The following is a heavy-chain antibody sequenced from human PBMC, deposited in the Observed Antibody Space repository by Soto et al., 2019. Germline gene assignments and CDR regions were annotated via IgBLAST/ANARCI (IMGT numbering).Heavy chain of an antibody. Sequence: QVQLQESGPGLVKPSQTLSLTCTVSGGSISSGDYYWSWVRQHPGKGLEWIGYRSYSGSTYYNPSLKSRVTIVVDTSRNQFSLRLSSVTAADTAVYYCAREGGLAYCGGGCLYNWFDPWGQGTLVTVSS. V-gene: IGHV4-31*03. D-gene: IGHD2-21*02. CDR1: GGSISSGDYY. CDR2: RSYSGST. J-gene: IGHJ5*02. CDR3: AREGGLAYCGGGCLYNWFDP.